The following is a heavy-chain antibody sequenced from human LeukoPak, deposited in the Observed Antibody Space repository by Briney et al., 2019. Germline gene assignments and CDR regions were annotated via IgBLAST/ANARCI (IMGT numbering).Heavy chain of an antibody. Sequence: ASVKVSCKASGGTFSSYAISWVRQAPGRGLEWMGGIIPIFGTANYAQKFQGRVTITADESTSTAYMELSSLRSEDTAVYYCASCGALQKCDYWGQGTLVTVSS. J-gene: IGHJ4*02. CDR1: GGTFSSYA. CDR2: IIPIFGTA. CDR3: ASCGALQKCDY. D-gene: IGHD1-26*01. V-gene: IGHV1-69*13.